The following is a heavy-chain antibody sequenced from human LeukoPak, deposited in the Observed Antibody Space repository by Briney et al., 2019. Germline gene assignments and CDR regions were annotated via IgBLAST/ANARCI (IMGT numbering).Heavy chain of an antibody. CDR1: GFTFSSYG. J-gene: IGHJ4*02. D-gene: IGHD3-22*01. CDR3: ANENYFDTSGYVDN. V-gene: IGHV3-30*18. Sequence: GGSLRLSCAASGFTFSSYGMHWVRQAPGKGLEWVAVISHDGSNKYYADSVKGRFTISRDNSKNTLYLQMNSLRPEDTAVYYCANENYFDTSGYVDNWGQGTLVTVSS. CDR2: ISHDGSNK.